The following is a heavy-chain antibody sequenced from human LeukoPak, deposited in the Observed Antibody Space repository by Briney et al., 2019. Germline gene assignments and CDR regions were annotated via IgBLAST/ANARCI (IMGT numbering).Heavy chain of an antibody. J-gene: IGHJ4*02. V-gene: IGHV3-66*01. D-gene: IGHD2-15*01. CDR3: ARVQGSGLFRWY. CDR1: GFTVSSKY. Sequence: GGSLRLSCAASGFTVSSKYMCWVRQAPGKGLEWVSVIYSDTSTHYADSVKGRFTISRDNSKNTLYLQMNSLRAEDTGVYYCARVQGSGLFRWYWGQGTLVTVSS. CDR2: IYSDTST.